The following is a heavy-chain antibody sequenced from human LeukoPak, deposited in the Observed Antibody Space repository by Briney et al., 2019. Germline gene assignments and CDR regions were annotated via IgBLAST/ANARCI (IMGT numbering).Heavy chain of an antibody. CDR1: GFTLSSYA. V-gene: IGHV3-23*01. CDR2: ISDSGNT. J-gene: IGHJ4*02. D-gene: IGHD2-21*01. CDR3: AKAPVTTCRGAYCYPFDY. Sequence: GGSLRLSCAASGFTLSSYAMSWVRQAPEKGLEWVSAISDSGNTYHADSVKGRFTISRDSSKNTLFLQMNRLRTEDAAVYYCAKAPVTTCRGAYCYPFDYWGQGTLVTVSS.